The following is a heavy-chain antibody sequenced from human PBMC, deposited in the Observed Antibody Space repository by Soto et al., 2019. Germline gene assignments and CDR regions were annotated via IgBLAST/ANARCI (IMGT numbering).Heavy chain of an antibody. CDR1: GGSISSYY. D-gene: IGHD3-10*01. Sequence: SETLSLTCTVSGGSISSYYWSWIRQPPGKGLEWIGYIYYSGSTNYNPSLKSGVTISVDTSKNQFSLKLSSVTAADTAVYYCARHYYGSGSYAWFDPWGQGTLVTVSS. V-gene: IGHV4-59*01. CDR2: IYYSGST. CDR3: ARHYYGSGSYAWFDP. J-gene: IGHJ5*02.